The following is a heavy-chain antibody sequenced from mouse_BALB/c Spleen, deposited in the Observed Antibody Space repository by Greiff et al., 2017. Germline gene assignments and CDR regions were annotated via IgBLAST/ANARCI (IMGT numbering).Heavy chain of an antibody. J-gene: IGHJ2*01. CDR1: GFTFSDYY. Sequence: EVKLVESGGGLVKPGGSLKLSCAASGFTFSDYYMYWVRQTPEKRLEWVATISDGGSYTYYPDSVKGRFTISRDNAKNILYLQMSSLKSEDTAMYYCARPYRYDGGAFDYWGQGTTLTVSS. CDR3: ARPYRYDGGAFDY. CDR2: ISDGGSYT. D-gene: IGHD2-14*01. V-gene: IGHV5-4*02.